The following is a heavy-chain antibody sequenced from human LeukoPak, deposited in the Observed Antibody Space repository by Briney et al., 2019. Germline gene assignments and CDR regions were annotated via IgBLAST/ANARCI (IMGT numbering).Heavy chain of an antibody. CDR3: ASRRGYSYGKY. D-gene: IGHD5-18*01. CDR1: GGSFSGYY. CDR2: INHSGSA. V-gene: IGHV4-34*01. J-gene: IGHJ4*02. Sequence: SETLSLTCAVYGGSFSGYYWSWIRQPPGKGLERIGEINHSGSANYNPSLKSRVTISVDTSKNQFSLKLSSVTAADTAVYYCASRRGYSYGKYWGQGTLVTVSS.